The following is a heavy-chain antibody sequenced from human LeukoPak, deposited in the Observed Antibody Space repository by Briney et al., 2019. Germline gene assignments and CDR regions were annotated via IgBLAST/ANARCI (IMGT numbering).Heavy chain of an antibody. CDR2: ISGSGGST. J-gene: IGHJ4*02. CDR3: VKDRCDRTTCPEV. V-gene: IGHV3-23*01. CDR1: GITFSSYS. D-gene: IGHD2-2*01. Sequence: GGSLRLSCAASGITFSSYSMNWVRQAPGKGLEWVSGISGSGGSTYYTDSVKGRFTISRDNSKNTLHLQMSSLRAEDTALYYCVKDRCDRTTCPEVWGQGTLVTVSS.